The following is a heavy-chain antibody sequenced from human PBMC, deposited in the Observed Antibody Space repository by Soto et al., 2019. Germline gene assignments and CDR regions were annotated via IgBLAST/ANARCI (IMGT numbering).Heavy chain of an antibody. CDR2: IYPDDSDI. D-gene: IGHD3-10*01. CDR1: GYSFAIYW. J-gene: IGHJ4*02. V-gene: IGHV5-51*01. Sequence: GESLKISFKVSGYSFAIYWICWVRQMPGKGLEWMGIIYPDDSDIRYSPSFQGQVTVSADKSISTAYLQWSSLKASDTAIYYCARQYGSGSFDYWGQGTLVTVSS. CDR3: ARQYGSGSFDY.